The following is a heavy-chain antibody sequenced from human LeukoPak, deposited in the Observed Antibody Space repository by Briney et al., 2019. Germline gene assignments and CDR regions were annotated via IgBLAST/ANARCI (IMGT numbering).Heavy chain of an antibody. CDR2: ISGSASTI. Sequence: GSLRLSCAASGFTFSDYYMSWVRQAPGKGLEWVSFISGSASTIYYADSVKGRFTISRDNAKKSFYLQMNSLRAEDTAVYYCAGDADVDLDWIALEYWGQGTLVTVSS. J-gene: IGHJ4*02. CDR3: AGDADVDLDWIALEY. V-gene: IGHV3-11*04. CDR1: GFTFSDYY. D-gene: IGHD1-1*01.